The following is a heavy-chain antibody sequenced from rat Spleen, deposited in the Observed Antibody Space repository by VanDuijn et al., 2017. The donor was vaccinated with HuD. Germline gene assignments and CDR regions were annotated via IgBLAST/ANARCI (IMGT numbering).Heavy chain of an antibody. V-gene: IGHV5-29*01. CDR3: ARREGGLFDY. CDR1: GFTFSDYY. J-gene: IGHJ2*01. Sequence: EVQLVESGGGLVQPGRSLKLSCAASGFTFSDYYMAWVRQAPTKGLEWVATISSDGRRNYYRDSVKGRFTISRDNAKSSLYLQMNSLRSEDTATYYCARREGGLFDYWGQGVMVTVSS. D-gene: IGHD1-11*01. CDR2: ISSDGRRN.